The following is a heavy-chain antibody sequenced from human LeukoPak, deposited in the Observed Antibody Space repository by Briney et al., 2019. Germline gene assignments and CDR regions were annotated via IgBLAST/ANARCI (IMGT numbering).Heavy chain of an antibody. D-gene: IGHD6-13*01. CDR2: NSYSGST. CDR1: GGSISSYY. J-gene: IGHJ5*02. CDR3: ARGYSRSWYQAVVYIWLDP. Sequence: SETLSLTCTVSGGSISSYYWTWIGQLPGKGVEWIGYNSYSGSTNYNPSLKSRVTISVDTSKNQFSLNLTSVTAADTAVYYCARGYSRSWYQAVVYIWLDPWGQGTLVTVSS. V-gene: IGHV4-59*01.